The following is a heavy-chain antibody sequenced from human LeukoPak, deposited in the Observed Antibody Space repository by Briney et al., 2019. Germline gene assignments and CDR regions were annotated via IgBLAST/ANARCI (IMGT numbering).Heavy chain of an antibody. CDR2: ISGSSGYI. V-gene: IGHV3-21*01. CDR3: ARDVTTALVVIPAAD. Sequence: KPGGSLRLSCAASGFTFSSYRMNWVRQAPGKGLERVSSISGSSGYIYYADSVKGRFTISRDNARNSLYLQMNSLRAEDTGVYYCARDVTTALVVIPAADWGQGTLVTVSS. CDR1: GFTFSSYR. J-gene: IGHJ4*02. D-gene: IGHD2-2*01.